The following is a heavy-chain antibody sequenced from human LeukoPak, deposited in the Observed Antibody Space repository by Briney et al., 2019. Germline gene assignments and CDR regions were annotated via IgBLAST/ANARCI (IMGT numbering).Heavy chain of an antibody. CDR2: IYSGGGT. CDR3: ARAETTCYYHYFDY. CDR1: GFTVRSNY. V-gene: IGHV3-53*01. D-gene: IGHD3-9*01. Sequence: GGSLRLSRAASGFTVRSNYMSWVRQAPGKGLEWVSVIYSGGGTYYADSVKGRFTISRDNSKNTLYLQMNSLRAEDTAVYYCARAETTCYYHYFDYWGQGTLVTVSS. J-gene: IGHJ4*02.